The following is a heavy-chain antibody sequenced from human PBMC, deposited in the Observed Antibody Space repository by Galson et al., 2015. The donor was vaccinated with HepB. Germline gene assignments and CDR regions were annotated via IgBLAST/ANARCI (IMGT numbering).Heavy chain of an antibody. D-gene: IGHD1-26*01. CDR2: INWNGGST. CDR3: ARGMQDSKWELLFVEGLGAFDI. CDR1: GFTFHDYG. Sequence: SLRLSCAASGFTFHDYGMSWVRQAPGKGLEWVSGINWNGGSTAYAASVKGRFTISRDNAKNSLYLQMNSLRVEDTAFYHCARGMQDSKWELLFVEGLGAFDIWGQGTMVTVSS. V-gene: IGHV3-20*01. J-gene: IGHJ3*02.